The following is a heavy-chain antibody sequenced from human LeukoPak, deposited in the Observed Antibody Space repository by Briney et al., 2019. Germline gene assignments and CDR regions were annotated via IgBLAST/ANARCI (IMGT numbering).Heavy chain of an antibody. J-gene: IGHJ2*01. Sequence: ASVKVSCKASGYTFTSYDINWVRQATGQGLEWMGWMNPNSGNTGYAQKFQGRVTITRNTSISTAYMELSSLRSEDTAVYYCARVVVAATVWYFDLWGSGTLVTVSS. CDR1: GYTFTSYD. D-gene: IGHD2-15*01. V-gene: IGHV1-8*03. CDR2: MNPNSGNT. CDR3: ARVVVAATVWYFDL.